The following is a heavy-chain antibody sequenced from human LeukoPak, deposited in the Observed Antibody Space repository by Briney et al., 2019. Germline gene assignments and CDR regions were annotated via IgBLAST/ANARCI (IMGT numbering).Heavy chain of an antibody. V-gene: IGHV4-59*01. CDR2: IFYSGST. CDR1: GGSISSYC. D-gene: IGHD3-16*02. J-gene: IGHJ6*02. CDR3: ARDNGAFGGVVALGGMDV. Sequence: SETLSLTCTVSGGSISSYCWSWIRQPPGKGLEWIGYIFYSGSTNYNPSLKSRVTVSVDTPKNQFSLKLSSVTAADSAVYYCARDNGAFGGVVALGGMDVWGQGTTVTVSS.